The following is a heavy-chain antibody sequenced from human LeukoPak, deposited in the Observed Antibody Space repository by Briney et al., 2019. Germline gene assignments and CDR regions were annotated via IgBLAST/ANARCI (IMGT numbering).Heavy chain of an antibody. V-gene: IGHV3-74*01. CDR2: INSDGSFT. J-gene: IGHJ4*02. CDR1: GFTFSTYW. CDR3: VRDWGYDSSGYWQKYFDT. D-gene: IGHD3-22*01. Sequence: PGGSLRLSCAASGFTFSTYWMHWVRQAPGKGLVWVSRINSDGSFTNYADSVMGRFTISRDNAKNTLYLQMNSLRAEDTAVYYCVRDWGYDSSGYWQKYFDTWGQGTLVTVSS.